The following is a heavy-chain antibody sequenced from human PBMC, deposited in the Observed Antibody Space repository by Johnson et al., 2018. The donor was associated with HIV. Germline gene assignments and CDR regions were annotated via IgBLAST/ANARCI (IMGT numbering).Heavy chain of an antibody. D-gene: IGHD3-22*01. CDR2: IRYDGTKK. CDR3: ARVIMTVVGGDAFDI. J-gene: IGHJ3*02. CDR1: GFSFGSYG. V-gene: IGHV3-30*02. Sequence: QMLLVESGGGVVQPGGSLRLSCAASGFSFGSYGMHWVRQAPGKGLEWVAFIRYDGTKKYYADSVKGRFTISRDNAKNSLYLQMNSLRAEDTALYHCARVIMTVVGGDAFDIWGQGTMVTVSS.